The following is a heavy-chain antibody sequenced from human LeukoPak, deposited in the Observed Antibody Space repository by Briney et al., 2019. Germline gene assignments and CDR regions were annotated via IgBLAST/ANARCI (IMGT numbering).Heavy chain of an antibody. CDR1: GYTFSDYS. Sequence: GASVKVSCKTSGYTFSDYSIHWVRQAPGQGLEWMGWINPNSGGTNYAQKFQGRVTMTRDTSISTAYMELSRLRSDDTAVYYCARVRLLADYWGQGTLVTVSS. CDR2: INPNSGGT. J-gene: IGHJ4*02. D-gene: IGHD2-21*01. V-gene: IGHV1-2*02. CDR3: ARVRLLADY.